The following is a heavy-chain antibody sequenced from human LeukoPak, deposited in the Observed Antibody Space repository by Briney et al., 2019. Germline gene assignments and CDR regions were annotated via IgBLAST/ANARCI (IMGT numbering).Heavy chain of an antibody. Sequence: GGSLRLSCAASGFTFSSYSMNWVRQAPGKGLEWVSSISSSSSYIYYADSVKGRFTISRDNSKNTLYLQMTSLRAEDTAVYYCAKGAYSSSLYNWFDPWGQGTLVTVSS. D-gene: IGHD6-13*01. CDR2: ISSSSSYI. J-gene: IGHJ5*02. CDR3: AKGAYSSSLYNWFDP. CDR1: GFTFSSYS. V-gene: IGHV3-21*04.